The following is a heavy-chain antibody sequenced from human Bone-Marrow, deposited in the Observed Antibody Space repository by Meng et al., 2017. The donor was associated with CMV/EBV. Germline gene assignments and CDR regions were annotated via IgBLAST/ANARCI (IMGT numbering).Heavy chain of an antibody. CDR3: ARVGLRQLVIPHFDY. CDR1: GFTFSSYS. J-gene: IGHJ4*02. Sequence: GGSLRLSCAASGFTFSSYSMNWVRQAPGKGLEWVSSISSSSSYIYYADSVKGRFTISRDNAKNSLYLQMNSLRAEDTAVYYCARVGLRQLVIPHFDYCGQGTLVTVSS. V-gene: IGHV3-21*01. D-gene: IGHD6-6*01. CDR2: ISSSSSYI.